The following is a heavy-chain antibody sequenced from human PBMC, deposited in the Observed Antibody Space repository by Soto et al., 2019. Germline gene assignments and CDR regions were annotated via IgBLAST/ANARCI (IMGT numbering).Heavy chain of an antibody. CDR1: GGSISSGSYS. V-gene: IGHV4-30-2*01. Sequence: PSETLSLTCAVSGGSISSGSYSWSWIRQPPGKGLEWIRYIYHSGSTYYNPSLRSRVTISVDRSKNQFALKLSSVTAADTAVYYCARGLVYCSWSYYKGWGFPPWYYFDYWGQGTLVTVSS. CDR2: IYHSGST. J-gene: IGHJ4*02. CDR3: ARGLVYCSWSYYKGWGFPPWYYFDY. D-gene: IGHD3-10*01.